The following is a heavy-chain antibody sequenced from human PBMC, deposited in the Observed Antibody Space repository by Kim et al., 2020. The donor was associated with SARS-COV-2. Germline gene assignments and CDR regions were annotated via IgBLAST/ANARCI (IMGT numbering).Heavy chain of an antibody. CDR1: GFTFGSYS. V-gene: IGHV3-21*01. CDR2: ISSSSSYI. Sequence: GGSLRLSCAASGFTFGSYSMNWVRQAPGKGLEWVSSISSSSSYIYYADSVKGRFTISRDNAKNSLYLQMNSLRAEDTAVYYCARDLNTYYYDSSGPYGMDVWGQGTTVTVSS. CDR3: ARDLNTYYYDSSGPYGMDV. J-gene: IGHJ6*02. D-gene: IGHD3-22*01.